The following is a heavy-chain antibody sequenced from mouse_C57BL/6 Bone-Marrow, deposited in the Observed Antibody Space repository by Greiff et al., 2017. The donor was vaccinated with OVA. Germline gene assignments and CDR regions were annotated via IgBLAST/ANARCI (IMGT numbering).Heavy chain of an antibody. Sequence: EVKLQQSGPELVKPGASVKISCKASGYTFTDYYMNWVKQSHGKSLEWIGDINPNNGGTSYNQKFKGKATLTVDKSSSTAYMELRSLTSEDSAVYYCARRKSIYYYGSSSFAYWGQGTLVTVSA. CDR3: ARRKSIYYYGSSSFAY. J-gene: IGHJ3*01. CDR2: INPNNGGT. D-gene: IGHD1-1*01. CDR1: GYTFTDYY. V-gene: IGHV1-26*01.